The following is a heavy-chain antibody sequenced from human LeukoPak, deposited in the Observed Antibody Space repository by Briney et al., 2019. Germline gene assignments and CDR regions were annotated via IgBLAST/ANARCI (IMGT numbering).Heavy chain of an antibody. Sequence: GASVKVSCKASGYTFTNYGITWVRQAPGQGLEWMGWISAYNGDTNYAQRFQGRITMTTDTSTTTAYMELRSLRSDDTAVYYCATLGDVLRLFLLISLDGMDVWGQGTTVTVSS. CDR1: GYTFTNYG. CDR3: ATLGDVLRLFLLISLDGMDV. CDR2: ISAYNGDT. D-gene: IGHD3-3*01. J-gene: IGHJ6*02. V-gene: IGHV1-18*01.